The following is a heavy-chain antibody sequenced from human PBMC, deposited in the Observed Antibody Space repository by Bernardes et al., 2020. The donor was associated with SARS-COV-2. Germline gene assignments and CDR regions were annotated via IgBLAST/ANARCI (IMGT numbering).Heavy chain of an antibody. V-gene: IGHV3-30*04. CDR2: ISYDGYTT. CDR3: ARDDDGAVTNYFFEY. Sequence: GGSLRLSCAASGFIFSTYAMHWVRQAPGKGLEWVALISYDGYTTYYADSVKGRFTISRDNSQNTLFLQMNSLTGEDTAVYYCARDDDGAVTNYFFEYWGQGSLVTVSS. CDR1: GFIFSTYA. D-gene: IGHD4-17*01. J-gene: IGHJ4*02.